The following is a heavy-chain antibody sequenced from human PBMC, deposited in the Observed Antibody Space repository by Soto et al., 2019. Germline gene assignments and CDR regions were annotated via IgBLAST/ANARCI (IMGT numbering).Heavy chain of an antibody. J-gene: IGHJ4*02. D-gene: IGHD5-12*01. V-gene: IGHV3-23*01. CDR2: ISGSGGST. Sequence: GGSLRLSCAASGFTFSDYYMSWIRQAPGKGLEWVSGISGSGGSTYYADSVKGRFTISRDNSKNTLYLQINSLRAEDTAVYYCAKGRTSPYTGYDFDYWGQGTLVTVSS. CDR3: AKGRTSPYTGYDFDY. CDR1: GFTFSDYY.